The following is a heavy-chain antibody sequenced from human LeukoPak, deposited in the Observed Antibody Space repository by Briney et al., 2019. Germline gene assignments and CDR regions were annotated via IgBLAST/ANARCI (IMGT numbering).Heavy chain of an antibody. CDR2: IYSGGST. CDR1: GFTVSSNY. D-gene: IGHD2-2*01. CDR3: AREMQLPPYYYYGMDD. V-gene: IGHV3-53*01. J-gene: IGHJ6*02. Sequence: GGSLRLSCAAAGFTVSSNYMSWVRQAPGKGLEWVSVIYSGGSTYYADSVKGRFTISRDNSKNTLYLQMNSLRAEDTAVYYCAREMQLPPYYYYGMDDWGQGTTVTVSS.